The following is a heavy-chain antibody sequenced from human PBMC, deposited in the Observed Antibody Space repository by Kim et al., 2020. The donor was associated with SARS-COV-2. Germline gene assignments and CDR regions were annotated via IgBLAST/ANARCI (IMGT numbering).Heavy chain of an antibody. J-gene: IGHJ4*02. Sequence: YTESVKGRFTISRDNSKNTLYLQMDSLRVEDTAVYYCAKRRFGTDSYYFDYWGQGSLVTVSS. D-gene: IGHD2-21*01. V-gene: IGHV3-23*01. CDR3: AKRRFGTDSYYFDY.